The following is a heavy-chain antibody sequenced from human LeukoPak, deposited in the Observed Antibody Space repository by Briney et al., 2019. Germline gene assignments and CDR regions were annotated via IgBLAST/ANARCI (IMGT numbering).Heavy chain of an antibody. J-gene: IGHJ4*02. D-gene: IGHD1-26*01. V-gene: IGHV4-39*07. CDR1: GGSISSSSYY. Sequence: SETLSLTCTVSGGSISSSSYYWGWIRQPPGKGLEWIGSIYYSGSTYYNPSLRSRVTISVDTSKNQFSLKLSSVTAADTAVYYCARDFPRYGSYSRARSSYWGQGTLVTVSS. CDR3: ARDFPRYGSYSRARSSY. CDR2: IYYSGST.